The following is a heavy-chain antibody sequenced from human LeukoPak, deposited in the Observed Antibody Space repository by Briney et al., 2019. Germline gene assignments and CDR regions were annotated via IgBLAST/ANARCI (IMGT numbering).Heavy chain of an antibody. Sequence: SETLSLTCTVSGGSISSGSYYWSWIRQPAGKGLEWIGRIYTSGSTNYNPSLKSRVTISVDTSKNQFSLKLSSVTAADTAVYYCARLTVTGYMDVWGKGTTVTVSS. CDR3: ARLTVTGYMDV. D-gene: IGHD4-17*01. CDR2: IYTSGST. V-gene: IGHV4-61*02. CDR1: GGSISSGSYY. J-gene: IGHJ6*03.